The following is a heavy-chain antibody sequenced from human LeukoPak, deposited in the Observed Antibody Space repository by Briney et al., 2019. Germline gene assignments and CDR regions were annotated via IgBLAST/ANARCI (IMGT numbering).Heavy chain of an antibody. V-gene: IGHV3-49*04. CDR1: GFTFGDYA. CDR2: IRSKAYGGTT. CDR3: TRRYNYDSSGYYYVRDAFDI. D-gene: IGHD3-22*01. Sequence: PGGSVRLSCTASGFTFGDYAMSWVRQAPGKGLEWVGFIRSKAYGGTTKNAASVKGRFTISRDDSRSIAYLQMNSLKTEDTAVYYCTRRYNYDSSGYYYVRDAFDIWGQGTMVTVSS. J-gene: IGHJ3*02.